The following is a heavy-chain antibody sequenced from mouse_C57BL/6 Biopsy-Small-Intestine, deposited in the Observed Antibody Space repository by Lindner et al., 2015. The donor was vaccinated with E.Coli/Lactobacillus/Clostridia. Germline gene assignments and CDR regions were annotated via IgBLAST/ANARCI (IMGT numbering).Heavy chain of an antibody. Sequence: VQLQESGGGLVKPGGSLKLSCAASGFTFSDYGMHWVRQAPEKGLEWIAYISSGSSTIYYADSMRGRFTIPRDNAKSTLFLQMTSLRSEDTAMYYCARPHYYAMDYWGQGTSVTVSS. CDR1: GFTFSDYG. V-gene: IGHV5-17*01. CDR2: ISSGSSTI. CDR3: ARPHYYAMDY. J-gene: IGHJ4*01.